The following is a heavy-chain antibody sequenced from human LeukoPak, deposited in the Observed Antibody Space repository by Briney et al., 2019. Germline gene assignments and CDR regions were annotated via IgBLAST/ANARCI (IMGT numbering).Heavy chain of an antibody. J-gene: IGHJ4*02. CDR1: GGSFSGYY. Sequence: SETLSLTCAVYGGSFSGYYWSWIRQPPGKGLEWIGEINHSGSTNYNPSLKSRVTMSVDTSKNQFSLKLSSVTAADTAVYYCARGGGAAGSYWGQGTLVTVSS. CDR2: INHSGST. V-gene: IGHV4-34*01. D-gene: IGHD6-13*01. CDR3: ARGGGAAGSY.